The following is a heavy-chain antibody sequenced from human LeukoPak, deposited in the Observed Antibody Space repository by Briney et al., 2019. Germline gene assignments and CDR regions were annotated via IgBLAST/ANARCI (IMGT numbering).Heavy chain of an antibody. D-gene: IGHD3-22*01. V-gene: IGHV3-7*01. Sequence: GGSLRLSCAASGFILSIYWMSWVRQAPGKGLEWVANIKQEGSEKYYVDSVKGRFTISRDNAKNSLYLQMNSLRAEDTAVYYCARTTVIVGRALDLWGQGTVVTVSS. CDR2: IKQEGSEK. CDR1: GFILSIYW. J-gene: IGHJ3*01. CDR3: ARTTVIVGRALDL.